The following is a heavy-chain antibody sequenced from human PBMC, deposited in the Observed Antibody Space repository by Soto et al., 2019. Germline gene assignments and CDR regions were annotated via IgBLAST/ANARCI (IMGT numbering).Heavy chain of an antibody. J-gene: IGHJ6*02. CDR3: ARAGNYYPMDV. Sequence: PSETLSLTCTVSGGSISSYYWSWIRQPPGKGLEWIGYIYYSGSTYYNPSLKSRVTISVDTSKNQFSLRLSSVTAADTAVYYCARAGNYYPMDVWGQGTTVTVSS. D-gene: IGHD3-10*01. CDR1: GGSISSYY. V-gene: IGHV4-59*12. CDR2: IYYSGST.